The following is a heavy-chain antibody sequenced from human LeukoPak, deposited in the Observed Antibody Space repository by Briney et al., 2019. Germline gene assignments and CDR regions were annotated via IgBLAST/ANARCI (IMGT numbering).Heavy chain of an antibody. J-gene: IGHJ4*02. CDR2: INSGGVT. CDR3: ARGRSTTTIFDY. V-gene: IGHV3-53*01. D-gene: IGHD5-12*01. Sequence: GGSLRLSCAASGFIVSGYFMAWVRQAPGKGLQWVSHINSGGVTEDADSVKGRFTVSRDTSRNTLYLQMSSLRAEDTAIYYCARGRSTTTIFDYWGQGTLVTVSS. CDR1: GFIVSGYF.